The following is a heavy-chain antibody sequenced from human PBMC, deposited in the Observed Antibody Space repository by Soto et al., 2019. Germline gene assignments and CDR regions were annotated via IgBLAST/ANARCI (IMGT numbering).Heavy chain of an antibody. J-gene: IGHJ4*02. CDR3: AKRVAGFGEKANFDY. Sequence: EVQLLESGGGLVQPGGSLRLSCAASGFTFSSYAMSWVRQAPGKGLEWVSAISGRGCSTYYADSVKGRFTISRNNSKNALYLQMSSLRAEDTAVYYCAKRVAGFGEKANFDYWGQGTLVTVSS. CDR1: GFTFSSYA. D-gene: IGHD3-10*01. CDR2: ISGRGCST. V-gene: IGHV3-23*01.